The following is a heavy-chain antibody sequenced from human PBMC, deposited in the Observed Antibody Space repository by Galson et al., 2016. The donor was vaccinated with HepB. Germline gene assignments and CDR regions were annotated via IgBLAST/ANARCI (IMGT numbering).Heavy chain of an antibody. Sequence: SLRLSCAASGFTFSSYALNWVRQAPGKGLEWVATIKQDGSEKHHVDSVKGRFTISRDNADNSLYLQMNNLRGEDAAVYYCARAAGDYGNDGFPNFDYWGQGTLVTVSS. V-gene: IGHV3-7*04. CDR1: GFTFSSYA. J-gene: IGHJ4*02. CDR3: ARAAGDYGNDGFPNFDY. D-gene: IGHD4-17*01. CDR2: IKQDGSEK.